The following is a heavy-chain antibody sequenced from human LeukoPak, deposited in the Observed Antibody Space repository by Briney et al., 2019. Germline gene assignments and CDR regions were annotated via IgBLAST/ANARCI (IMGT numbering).Heavy chain of an antibody. V-gene: IGHV3-48*02. D-gene: IGHD4-17*01. CDR3: ARVYRATVMYYYYYGMDV. CDR1: GFAFSSYS. CDR2: ISRQCSIL. Sequence: PGGSLRLSCAASGFAFSSYSMNWVRLAPGKGLEWVSYISRQCSILYYADSVNGRFTITRDNAKNSLYLQMNSLRDEDTAVYYCARVYRATVMYYYYYGMDVWGQGTTVTVSS. J-gene: IGHJ6*02.